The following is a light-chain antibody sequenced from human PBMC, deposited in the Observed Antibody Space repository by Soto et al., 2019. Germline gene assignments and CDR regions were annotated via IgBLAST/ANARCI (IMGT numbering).Light chain of an antibody. V-gene: IGKV1-12*01. J-gene: IGKJ4*01. CDR3: QQAETCPLS. CDR2: AAS. CDR1: QNINSW. Sequence: DVQMTQSPSSVSASLGDRVTITCRASQNINSWLTWYRQKPGKAPELLIFAASSLQSGVPSRFSGSGSGTDFSLTISSLQPEDFATYYCQQAETCPLSFGRGNKVEIK.